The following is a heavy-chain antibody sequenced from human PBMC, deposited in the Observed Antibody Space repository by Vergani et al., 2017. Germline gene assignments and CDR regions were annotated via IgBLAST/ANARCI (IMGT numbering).Heavy chain of an antibody. J-gene: IGHJ4*02. CDR1: GGTFSSYA. CDR2: IIPIFGTA. V-gene: IGHV1-69*18. CDR3: ARDFWGAYCGGDCDHDY. D-gene: IGHD2-21*02. Sequence: QVQLVQSGAEVKKPGSSVKVSCKASGGTFSSYAISWVRQAPGQGLEWMGRIIPIFGTANYAQKFQGRVTITADESTSTAYMELSSLRSEDTAVYYCARDFWGAYCGGDCDHDYWGQGTLVTVSS.